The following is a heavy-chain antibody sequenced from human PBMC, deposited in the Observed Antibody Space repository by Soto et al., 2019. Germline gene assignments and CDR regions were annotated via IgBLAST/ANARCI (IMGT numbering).Heavy chain of an antibody. Sequence: PSETLSLTCTVSGGSISSYYWSWIRQPPGKGLEWIGYIYYSGSTNYNPSLKSRVTISVDTSKNQFSLKLSSVTAADTAVYYCARANYDILTGLLHYYYGMDVWGQGTTVTVSS. J-gene: IGHJ6*02. D-gene: IGHD3-9*01. V-gene: IGHV4-59*01. CDR2: IYYSGST. CDR1: GGSISSYY. CDR3: ARANYDILTGLLHYYYGMDV.